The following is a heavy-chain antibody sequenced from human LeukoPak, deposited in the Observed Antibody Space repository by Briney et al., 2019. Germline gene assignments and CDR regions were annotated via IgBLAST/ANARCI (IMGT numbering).Heavy chain of an antibody. CDR1: GFTFSSHT. J-gene: IGHJ6*03. D-gene: IGHD6-13*01. CDR2: ISGSGVNT. CDR3: AKVAAGTYYYYYYYMDV. V-gene: IGHV3-23*01. Sequence: PGGSLRLSCAASGFTFSSHTMSWVRQAPGKGLEWVSGISGSGVNTYYANSVKGRFTISRDKFMNTLYLQMNSLRAEDTAVYYCAKVAAGTYYYYYYYMDVWGKGTTVTVSS.